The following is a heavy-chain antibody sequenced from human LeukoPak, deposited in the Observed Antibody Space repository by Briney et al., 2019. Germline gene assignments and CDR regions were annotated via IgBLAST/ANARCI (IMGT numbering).Heavy chain of an antibody. V-gene: IGHV3-21*03. CDR1: GFTFSSYN. CDR2: ITSSSNYI. D-gene: IGHD3-10*01. CDR3: ARDCWDYGSGSYCGIDY. J-gene: IGHJ4*02. Sequence: GGSLRLSCAASGFTFSSYNMNWVRQAPGKGLEWVSSITSSSNYIYDADSVKGRFTISRDNAKNSLYLQMNSLRAEDTTVYYCARDCWDYGSGSYCGIDYWGQGTLVTVSS.